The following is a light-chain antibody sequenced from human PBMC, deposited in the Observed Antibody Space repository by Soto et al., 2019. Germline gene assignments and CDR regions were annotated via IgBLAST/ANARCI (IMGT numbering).Light chain of an antibody. Sequence: EIVLTQPPATLSLSPGERATLSCWARQSVGSYLAWYQQKPGQAPRLLIYDASNRATGIPARFSGSGSGTDFTLTISSLEPEDFAVYYCQQRSNWPPVRTFGPGTKVDIK. CDR1: QSVGSY. CDR2: DAS. J-gene: IGKJ3*01. CDR3: QQRSNWPPVRT. V-gene: IGKV3-11*01.